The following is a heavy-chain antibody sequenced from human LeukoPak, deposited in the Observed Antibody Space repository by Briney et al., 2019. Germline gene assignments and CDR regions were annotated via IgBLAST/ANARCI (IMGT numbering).Heavy chain of an antibody. CDR3: ARQGYSYDRGDYYYDGLDI. D-gene: IGHD5-18*01. V-gene: IGHV3-21*01. CDR1: GFTFSNYS. Sequence: GGSLRLSCAASGFTFSNYSMNWVRQAPGKGLEWVSSISHSSSYIFYADSVKGRFTISRDNAKNSLYVQMNSLRAEDTAVYYCARQGYSYDRGDYYYDGLDIWGQGTTVTVSS. J-gene: IGHJ6*02. CDR2: ISHSSSYI.